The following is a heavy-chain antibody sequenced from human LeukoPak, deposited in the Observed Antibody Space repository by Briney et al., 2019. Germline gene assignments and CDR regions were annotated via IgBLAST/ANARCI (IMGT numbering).Heavy chain of an antibody. CDR1: GFTFSSYW. D-gene: IGHD2-2*01. CDR3: ARAPGYCSSTSCRSRFDP. Sequence: GSLRLSCAASGFTFSSYWMHWVRQAPGKGLVWVSRINSDGSSTSYADSVKGRFTISRDNAKNTLYLQMNSLRAEDTAVYYCARAPGYCSSTSCRSRFDPWGQGTLVTVSS. V-gene: IGHV3-74*01. J-gene: IGHJ5*02. CDR2: INSDGSST.